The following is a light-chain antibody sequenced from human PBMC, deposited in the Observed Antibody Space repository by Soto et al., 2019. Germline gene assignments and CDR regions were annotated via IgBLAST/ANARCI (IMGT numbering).Light chain of an antibody. V-gene: IGKV3-11*01. CDR1: QSVSSY. J-gene: IGKJ4*01. CDR2: DAS. Sequence: EIVLTQSPATLSLSPGERAALSCRASQSVSSYLAWYQQKPGQAPRLLIYDASKRAAGIPARFSGSGSGTDFTLPITGLEPEDLEFYYCKQRRIWPSIFGGGTKGEFK. CDR3: KQRRIWPSI.